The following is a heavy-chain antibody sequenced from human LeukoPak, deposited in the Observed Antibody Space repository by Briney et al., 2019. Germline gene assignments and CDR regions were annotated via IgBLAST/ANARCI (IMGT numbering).Heavy chain of an antibody. D-gene: IGHD1-1*01. CDR3: ARSNWNDGFDY. Sequence: TSYAMHWVRQAPGXRLEWMGWINAGNGNTKYSQKFQGRVTITRDTSASTAYMELSSLRSEDTAVYYCARSNWNDGFDYWGQGTLVTVSS. V-gene: IGHV1-3*01. CDR2: INAGNGNT. J-gene: IGHJ4*02. CDR1: TSYA.